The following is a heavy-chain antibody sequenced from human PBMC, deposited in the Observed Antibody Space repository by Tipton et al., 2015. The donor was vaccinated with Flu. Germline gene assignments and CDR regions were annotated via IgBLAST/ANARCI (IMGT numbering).Heavy chain of an antibody. J-gene: IGHJ4*02. Sequence: TLSLTCIVSGGSISTYYWSWIRQPAGKGLEWIGRIYTSGSTNYNPSLKSRVTMSVDTSKNQFSLRLSSVTAADTAVYYCARGAGEPATAYDCWGQGTLVTVSS. V-gene: IGHV4-4*07. CDR3: ARGAGEPATAYDC. D-gene: IGHD1-1*01. CDR2: IYTSGST. CDR1: GGSISTYY.